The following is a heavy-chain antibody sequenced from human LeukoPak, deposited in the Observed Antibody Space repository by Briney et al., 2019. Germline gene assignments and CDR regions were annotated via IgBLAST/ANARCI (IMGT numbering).Heavy chain of an antibody. CDR1: GGSFSGYY. V-gene: IGHV4-34*01. CDR2: INHSGST. J-gene: IGHJ3*02. Sequence: SETLSLTCAVYGGSFSGYYWSWIRQPPGKGLVWIGEINHSGSTNYNPSLKSRVTISVDTSKNQFSLKLSSVTAADTAVYYCARGYAFDIWGQGTMVTVSS. CDR3: ARGYAFDI.